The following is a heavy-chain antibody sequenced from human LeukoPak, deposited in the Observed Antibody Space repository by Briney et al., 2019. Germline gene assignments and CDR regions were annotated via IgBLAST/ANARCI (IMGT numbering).Heavy chain of an antibody. V-gene: IGHV3-30*02. CDR3: ARDKRGYSYGKKNYYYYGMDV. CDR2: IRYDGSNK. J-gene: IGHJ6*02. D-gene: IGHD5-18*01. Sequence: GGSLRLSCAASGFTFSSYGMHWVRQAPGKGLEWVAFIRYDGSNKYYADSVKGRFTISRDNAKNSLYLQMNSLRAEDTAVYYCARDKRGYSYGKKNYYYYGMDVWGQGTTVTVSS. CDR1: GFTFSSYG.